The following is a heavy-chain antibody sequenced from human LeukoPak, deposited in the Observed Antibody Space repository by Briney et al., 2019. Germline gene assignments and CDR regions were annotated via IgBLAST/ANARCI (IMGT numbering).Heavy chain of an antibody. J-gene: IGHJ5*02. V-gene: IGHV4-39*01. CDR3: AEITYYDFWSGSLNWFDP. CDR2: IYYSGST. CDR1: GGSISSSSYY. Sequence: SETLSLTCTVSGGSISSSSYYWGWIRQPPGKGPEWIGSIYYSGSTYYNPSLKSRVTISVDTSKNQFSLKLSSVTAADTAVYYCAEITYYDFWSGSLNWFDPWGQGTLVTVSS. D-gene: IGHD3-3*01.